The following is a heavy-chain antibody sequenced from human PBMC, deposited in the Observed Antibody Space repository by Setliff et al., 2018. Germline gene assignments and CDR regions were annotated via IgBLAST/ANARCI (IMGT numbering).Heavy chain of an antibody. CDR3: ASDCSGGSVTCH. V-gene: IGHV4-38-2*02. Sequence: SETLSLTCTVSGGSISSSNWWGWVRQPPGKGLEWIGSIYHSGSTYYNPSLKSRVTISVDTSKNQFSLKLSSVTAADTAVYYCASDCSGGSVTCHWGQGTLVTVSS. CDR2: IYHSGST. CDR1: GGSISSSNW. J-gene: IGHJ4*02. D-gene: IGHD2-15*01.